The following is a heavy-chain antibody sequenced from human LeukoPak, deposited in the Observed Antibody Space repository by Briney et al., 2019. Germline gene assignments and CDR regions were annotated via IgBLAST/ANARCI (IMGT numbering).Heavy chain of an antibody. CDR1: GFTFSSYW. J-gene: IGHJ4*02. V-gene: IGHV3-74*01. CDR2: INSDGSST. CDR3: ARGPYENDYVWGSYRSLVYFDY. D-gene: IGHD3-16*02. Sequence: GGSLRLSCAASGFTFSSYWMHRVRQAPGKGLVWVSRINSDGSSTSYADSVKGRFTISRDNAKNTLYLQMNSLRAEDTAVYYCARGPYENDYVWGSYRSLVYFDYWGQGTLVTVSS.